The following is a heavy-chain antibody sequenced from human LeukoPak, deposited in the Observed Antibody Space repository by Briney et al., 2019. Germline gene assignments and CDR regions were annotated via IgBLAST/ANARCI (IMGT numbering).Heavy chain of an antibody. CDR2: MYVSGTT. D-gene: IGHD3-22*01. CDR1: GGSISNSY. V-gene: IGHV4-4*07. Sequence: SETLSLTCTVSGGSISNSYWSWIRQSAGKGLEWIGRMYVSGTTKYNPSRRSRVTMSIDTTTNQFSLMLRSVTAAATAVYYCARVWSSGYYFDYWGQGTLVTVSS. J-gene: IGHJ4*02. CDR3: ARVWSSGYYFDY.